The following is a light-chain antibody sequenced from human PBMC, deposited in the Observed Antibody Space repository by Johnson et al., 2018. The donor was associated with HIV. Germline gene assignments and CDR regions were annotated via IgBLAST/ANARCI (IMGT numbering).Light chain of an antibody. CDR2: ENN. J-gene: IGLJ1*01. CDR1: SSNIGNNY. V-gene: IGLV1-51*02. CDR3: GTWDNSLSTGGV. Sequence: QSVLTQPPSVSAAPGQKVTIPCSGSSSNIGNNYVSWYQHLPGTAPKLLIYENNKRPSGIPDRFSGSKSGTSATLGITGLQTGDEDDYYCGTWDNSLSTGGVFGTGTKVTVL.